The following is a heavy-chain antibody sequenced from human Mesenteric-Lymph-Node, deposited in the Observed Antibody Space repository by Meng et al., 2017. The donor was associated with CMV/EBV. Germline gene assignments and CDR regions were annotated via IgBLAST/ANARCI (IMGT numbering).Heavy chain of an antibody. J-gene: IGHJ4*02. Sequence: ASVKVSCKASGYTFTSYDINWVRQATGQGLEWMGWMNPNSGNTGYAQKFQGRVTMTRNTSISTAYMEVSSLRSEDTAVYYCARGFYNWNHQHPNDYWGQGTLVTVPQ. V-gene: IGHV1-8*01. CDR1: GYTFTSYD. D-gene: IGHD1-14*01. CDR2: MNPNSGNT. CDR3: ARGFYNWNHQHPNDY.